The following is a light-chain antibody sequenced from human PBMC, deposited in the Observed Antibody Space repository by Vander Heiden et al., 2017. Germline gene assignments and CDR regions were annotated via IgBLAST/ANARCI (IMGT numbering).Light chain of an antibody. CDR3: QQYYSNPLL. V-gene: IGKV1-8*01. J-gene: IGKJ1*01. CDR2: AAS. CDR1: QSISSY. Sequence: AIRMTQSPSSLSASTGDRVTITCRASQSISSYLAWYQQKPGKAPKLLIYAASSLQSGVPSRFSGSGSGTDFTLTISCLQSEDFATYYCQQYYSNPLLFGQGTKVEIK.